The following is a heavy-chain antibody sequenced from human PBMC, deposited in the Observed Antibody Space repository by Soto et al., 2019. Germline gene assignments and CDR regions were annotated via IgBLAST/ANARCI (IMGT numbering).Heavy chain of an antibody. V-gene: IGHV1-46*01. CDR2: INPSDGST. D-gene: IGHD3-10*01. Sequence: ASVKVSCKTSGDTFTTYYIHWVRQAPGQGLEWMGIINPSDGSTSDAQKFQDRVTMTRDTSTSTVYMELSSLKLEDTAVYYCARVATMVRGVTSPFDYWGQGSLVTVSS. J-gene: IGHJ4*02. CDR3: ARVATMVRGVTSPFDY. CDR1: GDTFTTYY.